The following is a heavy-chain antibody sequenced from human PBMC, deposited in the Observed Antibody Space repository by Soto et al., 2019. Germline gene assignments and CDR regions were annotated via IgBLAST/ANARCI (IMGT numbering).Heavy chain of an antibody. CDR2: IIPIFGTA. D-gene: IGHD6-13*01. J-gene: IGHJ5*02. V-gene: IGHV1-69*13. CDR1: RGTFSSYS. CDR3: ARDWERAAAGPNWFDP. Sequence: SVKVSCKASRGTFSSYSMSWVRQPPGQGLEWMGGIIPIFGTANYAQKFQGRVTITADESTSTAYMELSSLRSEDTAVYYCARDWERAAAGPNWFDPWGQGTLVTVSS.